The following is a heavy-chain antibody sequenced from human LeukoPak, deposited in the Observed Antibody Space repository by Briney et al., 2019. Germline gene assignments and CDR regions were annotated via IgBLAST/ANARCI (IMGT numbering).Heavy chain of an antibody. Sequence: SETLSLTCTVSGGSISSGSYYWSWIRQPAGKGLEWIGRIYTSGSTNYNPSLKSRVTISVDTSKNQFSLKLSSVTAADTAVYYCARSPGIAVAGTSFDYWGQGTLVTVSS. J-gene: IGHJ4*02. V-gene: IGHV4-61*02. CDR2: IYTSGST. CDR1: GGSISSGSYY. D-gene: IGHD6-19*01. CDR3: ARSPGIAVAGTSFDY.